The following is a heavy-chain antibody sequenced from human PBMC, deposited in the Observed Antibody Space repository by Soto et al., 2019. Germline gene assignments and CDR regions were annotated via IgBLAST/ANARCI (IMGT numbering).Heavy chain of an antibody. Sequence: XGALRLSCSASGFTFSMYWMHWVRQVPGKGPDWVSRINDDGSSTNYADSVKGRFTISRDNAKNTLYLQMNDLRAEDTAVYYCTRGPRSTSTGTGAFWGQGTLVTVSS. J-gene: IGHJ4*02. CDR3: TRGPRSTSTGTGAF. CDR1: GFTFSMYW. V-gene: IGHV3-74*01. D-gene: IGHD1-1*01. CDR2: INDDGSST.